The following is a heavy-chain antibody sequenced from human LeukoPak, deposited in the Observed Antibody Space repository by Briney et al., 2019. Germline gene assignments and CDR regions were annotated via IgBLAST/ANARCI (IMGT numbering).Heavy chain of an antibody. J-gene: IGHJ3*02. Sequence: SETLSLTCTVSGGSINSGDHYWTWIRQTPGKGLEWIGYTYFSGTSYYNPSLRSRVTISVDTSEKQFSLRLSSVTAADTAVYYCARLVTAAEAFDIWGQGTMVTVSS. CDR2: TYFSGTS. D-gene: IGHD1-20*01. CDR1: GGSINSGDHY. CDR3: ARLVTAAEAFDI. V-gene: IGHV4-30-4*01.